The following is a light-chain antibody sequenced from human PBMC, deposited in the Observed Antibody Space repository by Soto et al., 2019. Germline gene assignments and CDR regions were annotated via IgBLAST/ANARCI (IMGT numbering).Light chain of an antibody. CDR1: SGSIASNY. V-gene: IGLV6-57*04. Sequence: NFMLTQPHSVSESPGKTVTISCTRSSGSIASNYVQWYQQRPGSAPTTVIYEDNQRPSGVPDRFSGSIDSSSNSASLTMSGLKTEDEAYYYCQSYDSSTVVFGGGTKLTVL. CDR3: QSYDSSTVV. CDR2: EDN. J-gene: IGLJ2*01.